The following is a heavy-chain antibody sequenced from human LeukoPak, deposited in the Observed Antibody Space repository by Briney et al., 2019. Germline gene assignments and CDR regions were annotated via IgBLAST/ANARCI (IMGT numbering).Heavy chain of an antibody. D-gene: IGHD6-19*01. V-gene: IGHV3-7*01. J-gene: IGHJ6*03. CDR2: INQGGGET. CDR1: GFTFSSFY. CDR3: ARGDSSGPDYYYYMDV. Sequence: GGSLRLSCTASGFTFSSFYMSWVRQAPGKGLEWVANINQGGGETNYVDSVKGRFTISRDNAKNSLYLQMNSLRDEDTAVYYCARGDSSGPDYYYYMDVWGKGTTVTISS.